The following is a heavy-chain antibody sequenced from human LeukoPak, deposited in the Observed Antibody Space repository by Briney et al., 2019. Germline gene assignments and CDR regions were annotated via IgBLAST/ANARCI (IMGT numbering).Heavy chain of an antibody. Sequence: PSETLSLTCTVSGGSIGSSAYSWGWIRQPPGKGLEWIGSTSYTRTTYYNPSLKSRVTMSLDTSKNQFSLKLSSVTAADTAVYYCARNYYGSGSYAYWGQGTLVTVSS. D-gene: IGHD3-10*01. V-gene: IGHV4-39*07. CDR2: TSYTRTT. CDR1: GGSIGSSAYS. J-gene: IGHJ4*02. CDR3: ARNYYGSGSYAY.